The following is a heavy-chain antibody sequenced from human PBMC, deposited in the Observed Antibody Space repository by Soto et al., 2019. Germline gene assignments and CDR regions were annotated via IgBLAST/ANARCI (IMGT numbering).Heavy chain of an antibody. D-gene: IGHD2-2*01. J-gene: IGHJ4*02. CDR1: GYSFTSYW. CDR2: IYPGDSDT. Sequence: PGESLKISCKGSGYSFTSYWIGWVRQMPGKGLEWMGIIYPGDSDTRYSPSFQGQVTISADKSISTAYLQWSSLKASDTAMYYCARRGYCSSTSCYRYFDYWGQGTLVTVSS. V-gene: IGHV5-51*01. CDR3: ARRGYCSSTSCYRYFDY.